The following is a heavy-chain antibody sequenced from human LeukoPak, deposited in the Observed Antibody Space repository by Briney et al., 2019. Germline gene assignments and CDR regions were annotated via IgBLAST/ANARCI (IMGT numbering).Heavy chain of an antibody. V-gene: IGHV3-30*01. D-gene: IGHD3-16*01. CDR2: ISYDGSDK. J-gene: IGHJ6*03. CDR1: GFTFSRYA. Sequence: GRSLRLSCAASGFTFSRYAMNWVRQAPGKGPEWVTTISYDGSDKFYADSVKGRFTISRDSSNNTLYLQMNSLRPADTALYYCARAGFGAGDYYYYMDVWGKGTTVTVSS. CDR3: ARAGFGAGDYYYYMDV.